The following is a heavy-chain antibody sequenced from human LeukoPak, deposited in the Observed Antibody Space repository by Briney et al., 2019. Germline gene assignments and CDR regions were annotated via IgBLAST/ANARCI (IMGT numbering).Heavy chain of an antibody. D-gene: IGHD4-17*01. CDR1: GFTFSSYS. J-gene: IGHJ6*02. Sequence: GSLRLSCAASGFTFSSYSMNWVRQAPGKGLEWVSYISSSSSTIYCADSVKGRFTISRDNAKNSLYLQMNSLRAEDTAVYYCARDLPHPSLTTRYYGMDVWGQGTTVTVSS. V-gene: IGHV3-48*01. CDR3: ARDLPHPSLTTRYYGMDV. CDR2: ISSSSSTI.